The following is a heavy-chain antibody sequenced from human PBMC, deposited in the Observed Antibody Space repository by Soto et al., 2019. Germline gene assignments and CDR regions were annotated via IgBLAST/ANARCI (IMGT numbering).Heavy chain of an antibody. Sequence: EVQLVESGGGLVKPGGSLRLSCAASGFTFSSYSMNWVRQAPGKGLEWVSSISSSSSYIYYADSVKGRFTISRDNAKNSLCLQMNSLRDEETAVYYCASHPRDSSGYWYYFDYWGQGTLVTVSS. CDR3: ASHPRDSSGYWYYFDY. D-gene: IGHD3-22*01. CDR2: ISSSSSYI. CDR1: GFTFSSYS. J-gene: IGHJ4*02. V-gene: IGHV3-21*01.